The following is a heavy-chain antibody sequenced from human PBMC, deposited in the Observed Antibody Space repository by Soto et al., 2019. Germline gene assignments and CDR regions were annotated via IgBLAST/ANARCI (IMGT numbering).Heavy chain of an antibody. J-gene: IGHJ6*04. V-gene: IGHV5-51*01. CDR1: GDTFTNYW. CDR3: AASIFYYGMDV. Sequence: PGESLKISCKGSGDTFTNYWIGWVRQMPGKGLEWMGIIYPGDSDTKYNPSFQGQVTISADKSITTTYLQWSSLKASDTAIYYCAASIFYYGMDVWGKGTTVTVSS. CDR2: IYPGDSDT.